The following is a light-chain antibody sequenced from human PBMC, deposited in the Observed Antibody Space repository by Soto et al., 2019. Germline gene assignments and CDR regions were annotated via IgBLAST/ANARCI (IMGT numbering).Light chain of an antibody. Sequence: IVLTQSPGTLSLSPGERATLSCRAGQSVSNNYLAWHQQKPGQAPRLLIYGASNRATGIPDRFSGSGSGTDFTLTISRLEPEDFAVYYCQQYGSSGTFGQGTKVDI. CDR2: GAS. J-gene: IGKJ1*01. V-gene: IGKV3-20*01. CDR1: QSVSNNY. CDR3: QQYGSSGT.